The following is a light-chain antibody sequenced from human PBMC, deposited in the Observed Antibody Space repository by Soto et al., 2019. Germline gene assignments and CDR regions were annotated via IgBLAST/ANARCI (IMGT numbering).Light chain of an antibody. V-gene: IGLV2-23*01. J-gene: IGLJ2*01. CDR2: DGS. CDR1: SSDVGSYNL. CDR3: CSYAGSSTAVV. Sequence: QSALTQPASVSGSPGQSITISCTGTSSDVGSYNLVSWYQQHPGKAPKLTIYDGSKRPSGVSNRFSGSKSGNTASLTISGLPAEDDADYYCCSYAGSSTAVVFGGGTQLTVL.